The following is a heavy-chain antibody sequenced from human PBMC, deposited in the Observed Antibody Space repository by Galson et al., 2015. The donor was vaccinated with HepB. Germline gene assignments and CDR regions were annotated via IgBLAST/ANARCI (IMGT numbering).Heavy chain of an antibody. CDR1: GGTFSSYA. V-gene: IGHV1-69*13. CDR3: AREIRGDFWSGYYFDY. D-gene: IGHD3-3*01. Sequence: SVKVSCKASGGTFSSYAISWVRQAPGRGLEWMGGIIPIFGTANYAQKFQGRVTITADESTSTAYMELSSLRSEDTAVYYCAREIRGDFWSGYYFDYWGQGTLVTVSS. CDR2: IIPIFGTA. J-gene: IGHJ4*02.